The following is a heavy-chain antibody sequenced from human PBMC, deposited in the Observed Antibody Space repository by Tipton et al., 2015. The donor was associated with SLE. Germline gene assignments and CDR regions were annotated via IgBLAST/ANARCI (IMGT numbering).Heavy chain of an antibody. J-gene: IGHJ6*03. V-gene: IGHV3-30-3*01. CDR1: GGTFSSYA. CDR3: ARGPDTTRYYYYYMDV. CDR2: ISYDGSNK. D-gene: IGHD5-18*01. Sequence: QVQLVQSGAEVKKPGSSVKVSCKASGGTFSSYAMHWVRQAPGKGLEWVAVISYDGSNKYYADSVKGRFTISRDNSKNTLYLQMNSLRAEDTAVYYCARGPDTTRYYYYYMDVWGKGTTVTVSS.